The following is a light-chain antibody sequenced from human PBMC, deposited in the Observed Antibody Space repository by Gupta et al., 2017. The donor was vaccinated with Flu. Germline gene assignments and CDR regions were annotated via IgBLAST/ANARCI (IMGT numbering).Light chain of an antibody. CDR1: ELGNKY. J-gene: IGLJ1*01. V-gene: IGLV3-1*01. CDR3: QAWGSNTGV. Sequence: SYEVTQAPSVSVSPGQTAIITCSGDELGNKYVCWYQQKPGQSPVLVIDQDSKRTSGIPERFSGSSSGNTATLTISGTQAIDEDDYYSQAWGSNTGVFGAGTKVTVL. CDR2: QDS.